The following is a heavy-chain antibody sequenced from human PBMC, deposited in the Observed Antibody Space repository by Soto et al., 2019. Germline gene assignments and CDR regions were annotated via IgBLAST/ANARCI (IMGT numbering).Heavy chain of an antibody. D-gene: IGHD2-2*01. V-gene: IGHV1-2*02. J-gene: IGHJ4*02. CDR3: ARDSTYCNGTSCGNNFDY. CDR1: GYTFTGHY. CDR2: INPNSGGT. Sequence: QVQLVQSGAEVKKPGASVKVSCKASGYTFTGHYIHWVRQAPGQGLEWMGWINPNSGGTKYAQKFQGGVTMTRDTAISTAYMDLSRLRYDDTAVYHSARDSTYCNGTSCGNNFDYWGQGTLVTVSS.